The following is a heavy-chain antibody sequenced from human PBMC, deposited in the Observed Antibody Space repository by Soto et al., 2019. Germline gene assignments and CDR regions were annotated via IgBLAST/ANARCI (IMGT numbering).Heavy chain of an antibody. Sequence: PVGSLRLSCAASGFTFSSYAMHWVRQAPGKGLEWVAVISYDGSNKYYADSVKGRFTISRDNSKNTLYLQMNSLRAEDTAVYYCAREAPSSSGWYYFDYWGQGTLVTVSS. J-gene: IGHJ4*02. CDR3: AREAPSSSGWYYFDY. CDR1: GFTFSSYA. CDR2: ISYDGSNK. D-gene: IGHD6-19*01. V-gene: IGHV3-30-3*01.